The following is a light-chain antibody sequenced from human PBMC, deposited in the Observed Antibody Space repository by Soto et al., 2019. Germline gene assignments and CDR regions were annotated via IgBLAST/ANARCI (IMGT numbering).Light chain of an antibody. J-gene: IGKJ1*01. CDR3: QQYYSAPWT. CDR1: YSDLLNSDNKNY. Sequence: DIVMTQSPDSLAVSLGERATINCTSSYSDLLNSDNKNYLTWYQQKPGQPPRLLIYWASTRESGVPDRFSGSGSGTDFTLTISSLQAEDVAVYYCQQYYSAPWTFGQGTKVEIK. CDR2: WAS. V-gene: IGKV4-1*01.